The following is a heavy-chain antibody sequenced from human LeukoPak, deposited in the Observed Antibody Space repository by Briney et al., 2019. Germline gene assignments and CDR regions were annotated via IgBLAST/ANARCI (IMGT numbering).Heavy chain of an antibody. J-gene: IGHJ4*02. CDR2: IYYSGST. CDR3: ARHVWSSSFHFDY. D-gene: IGHD6-13*01. Sequence: SETLSLTXTVSGGSISSSSYYWGWIRQPPGKGLEWIGSIYYSGSTYYNPSLKTRVTISVATSKTQFSLKLSSVTAADTAVYHCARHVWSSSFHFDYWGQGTLVTVSS. V-gene: IGHV4-39*01. CDR1: GGSISSSSYY.